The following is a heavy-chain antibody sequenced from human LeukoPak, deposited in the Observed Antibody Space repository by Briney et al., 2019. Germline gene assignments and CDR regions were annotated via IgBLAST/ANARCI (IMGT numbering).Heavy chain of an antibody. Sequence: GGSLRLSCAASGFTFSDYYMSWIRQDPGKGLEWVAYITSSGSDIYYADSVRGRFSISRDNAKNSLFLQMNSLRVEDTATYYCASDIVATSGDFWGQGTLVSVSS. CDR3: ASDIVATSGDF. D-gene: IGHD5-12*01. V-gene: IGHV3-11*01. CDR1: GFTFSDYY. CDR2: ITSSGSDI. J-gene: IGHJ4*02.